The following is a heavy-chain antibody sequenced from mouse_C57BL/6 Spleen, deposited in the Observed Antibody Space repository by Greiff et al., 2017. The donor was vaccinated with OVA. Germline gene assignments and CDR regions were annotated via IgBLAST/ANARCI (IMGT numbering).Heavy chain of an antibody. CDR3: ARGYDGYYVSFDY. D-gene: IGHD2-3*01. V-gene: IGHV5-4*01. Sequence: EVHLVESGGGLVKPGGSLKLSCAASGFTFSSYAMSWVRQTPEKRLEWVATISDGGSYTYYPDNVKGRFTISRDNAKNNLYLQMSHLKSEDTAMYYCARGYDGYYVSFDYWGQGTTLTVSS. J-gene: IGHJ2*01. CDR1: GFTFSSYA. CDR2: ISDGGSYT.